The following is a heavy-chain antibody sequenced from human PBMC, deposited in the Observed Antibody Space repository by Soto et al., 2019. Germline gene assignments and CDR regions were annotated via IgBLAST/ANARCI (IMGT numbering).Heavy chain of an antibody. CDR2: ISSRDTYA. V-gene: IGHV3-11*06. D-gene: IGHD2-21*02. CDR1: GFTFGDYY. CDR3: ARNPYCGGDCYSVKEFYFEH. J-gene: IGHJ4*02. Sequence: GGSLRLSCAASGFTFGDYYMSWIRQAPGKALEWVSYISSRDTYAYYADSVKGRFTVSRDNAKNSLYLQMDSLRAEDTAVYYCARNPYCGGDCYSVKEFYFEHWGQGTLVTVSS.